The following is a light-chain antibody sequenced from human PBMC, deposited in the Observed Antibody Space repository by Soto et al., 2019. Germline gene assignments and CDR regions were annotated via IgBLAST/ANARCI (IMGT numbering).Light chain of an antibody. Sequence: DIQMPQSPSSLSASLGDRVTITCRASQDISTYLNWYQQKPGKAPNLLIYTVPNLETGVPSRFSGSGSGTVFTLTISALQPEDIATYYCQQYNSLPYTFGQGTRLEIE. CDR3: QQYNSLPYT. V-gene: IGKV1-33*01. CDR1: QDISTY. J-gene: IGKJ2*01. CDR2: TVP.